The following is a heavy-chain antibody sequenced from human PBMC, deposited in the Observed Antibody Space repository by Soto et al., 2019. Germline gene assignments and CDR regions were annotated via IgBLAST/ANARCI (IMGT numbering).Heavy chain of an antibody. J-gene: IGHJ6*02. CDR1: GFTFGSYG. Sequence: PGVSLRLSCSASGFTFGSYGLHWVRQPPGKGLEWVASILYDGSDKFYADSVKGRFTISRDDSKSTLYVQMDSLREDDTAVYYCARWGEMSQNTGGNYYYGMDVWGQGTTVTVSS. CDR2: ILYDGSDK. CDR3: ARWGEMSQNTGGNYYYGMDV. D-gene: IGHD3-16*01. V-gene: IGHV3-30*03.